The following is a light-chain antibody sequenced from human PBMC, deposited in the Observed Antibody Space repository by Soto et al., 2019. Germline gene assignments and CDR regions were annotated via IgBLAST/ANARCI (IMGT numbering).Light chain of an antibody. V-gene: IGKV1-33*01. Sequence: DIQMTQSPSSLSASVGDRVTITCQASQNINNYLNWYQQKPGRAPKILIYDASNLEAGVPSRFRGSGSVTDFTFTISRLQPEDIATDYCQQYENLPTFGQGTRLEIK. J-gene: IGKJ5*01. CDR3: QQYENLPT. CDR2: DAS. CDR1: QNINNY.